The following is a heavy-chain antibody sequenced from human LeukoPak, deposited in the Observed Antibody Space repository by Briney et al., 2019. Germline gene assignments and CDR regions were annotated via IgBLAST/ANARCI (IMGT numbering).Heavy chain of an antibody. V-gene: IGHV4-59*01. Sequence: PSETLSLTCTVSGGSISSYYWSWIRQPPGKGLEWIGDIYYSGSTNYNPSLKSRVTISVDTSKNQFSLKLSSVTAADTAVYYCARTASPYCSSTSCYAGGYFDYWGQGTLVTVSS. D-gene: IGHD2-2*01. CDR1: GGSISSYY. J-gene: IGHJ4*02. CDR3: ARTASPYCSSTSCYAGGYFDY. CDR2: IYYSGST.